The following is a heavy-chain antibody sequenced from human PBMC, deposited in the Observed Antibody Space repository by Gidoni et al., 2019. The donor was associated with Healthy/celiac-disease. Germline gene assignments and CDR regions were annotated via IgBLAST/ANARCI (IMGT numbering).Heavy chain of an antibody. CDR3: ARVHSSGWYGGAFDI. CDR2: IYYSGST. CDR1: GGSISSYY. V-gene: IGHV4-59*01. D-gene: IGHD6-19*01. Sequence: QVQLQASGPGLVKPSETLSLTCTVSGGSISSYYWSWIRQPPGKGLEWIGYIYYSGSTNYNPSLKSRVTISVDTSKNQFSLKLSSVTAADTAVYYCARVHSSGWYGGAFDIWGQGTMVTVSS. J-gene: IGHJ3*02.